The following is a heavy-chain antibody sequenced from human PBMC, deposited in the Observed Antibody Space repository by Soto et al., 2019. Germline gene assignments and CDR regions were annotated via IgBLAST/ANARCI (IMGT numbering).Heavy chain of an antibody. V-gene: IGHV4-34*01. CDR3: ARGVREGSGSYGLGRHKTRWFDP. CDR2: INHSGST. D-gene: IGHD3-10*01. Sequence: QVQLQQWGAGLLKPSETLSLTCAVYGGSFSGYYWSWIRQPPGKGLEWIGEINHSGSTNYNPSLKSRVTISVDTSKNQFSLKLSSVTAADTAVYYCARGVREGSGSYGLGRHKTRWFDPWGQGTLVTVSS. J-gene: IGHJ5*02. CDR1: GGSFSGYY.